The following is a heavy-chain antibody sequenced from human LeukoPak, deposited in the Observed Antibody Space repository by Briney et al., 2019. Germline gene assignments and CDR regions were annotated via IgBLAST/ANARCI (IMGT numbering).Heavy chain of an antibody. CDR2: ISGSGGST. Sequence: GGSLRLSCAASGFTFSSYAMHWVRQAPGKGLEWVSVISGSGGSTYYADSVKGRFTISRDNSKNTLYLQMNSLRAEDTAVYYCAKSYYYDSSGYLIEYWGQGTLVTVSS. CDR1: GFTFSSYA. CDR3: AKSYYYDSSGYLIEY. J-gene: IGHJ4*02. D-gene: IGHD3-22*01. V-gene: IGHV3-23*01.